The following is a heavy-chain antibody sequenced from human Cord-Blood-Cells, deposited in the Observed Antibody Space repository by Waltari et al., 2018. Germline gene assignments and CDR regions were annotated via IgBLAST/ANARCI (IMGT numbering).Heavy chain of an antibody. V-gene: IGHV3-23*01. CDR3: AKALAAADDAFDI. J-gene: IGHJ3*02. D-gene: IGHD6-13*01. Sequence: EVQLLESGGGLVPPGGSLRLSCAASGFTFSSYALSWVRQAPGKGLEWVSAISGSGGSTYYADSVKGRFTISRDNSKNTLYLQMNSLRAEDTAVYYCAKALAAADDAFDIWGQGTMVTVSS. CDR1: GFTFSSYA. CDR2: ISGSGGST.